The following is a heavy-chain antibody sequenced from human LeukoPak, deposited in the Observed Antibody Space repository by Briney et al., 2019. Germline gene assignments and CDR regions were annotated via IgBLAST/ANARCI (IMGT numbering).Heavy chain of an antibody. CDR3: ARGLIDCSSTSCYTNWFDP. CDR1: GYTFTSYD. Sequence: ASVKVSCKASGYTFTSYDINWVRQATGQGLEWMGWMSPNSGNTGYAQKFQGRVTMTRNTSISTAYMELSSLRSEDTAVYYCARGLIDCSSTSCYTNWFDPWGQGTLVTVSS. J-gene: IGHJ5*02. D-gene: IGHD2-2*01. V-gene: IGHV1-8*01. CDR2: MSPNSGNT.